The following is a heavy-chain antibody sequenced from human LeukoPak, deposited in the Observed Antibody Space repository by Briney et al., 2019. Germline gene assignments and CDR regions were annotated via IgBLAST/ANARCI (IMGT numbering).Heavy chain of an antibody. D-gene: IGHD6-19*01. Sequence: GGSLRLSCAASGFTLSNAYMSWVRQAPGTGLEWVGRIRSKTDGGTIDYAAPVKDRFTISRDDSKNTLYLQMNSLKTEDTAVYYCTTAVAGTVRIDYWGQGTLVTVSS. CDR1: GFTLSNAY. CDR2: IRSKTDGGTI. J-gene: IGHJ4*02. V-gene: IGHV3-15*01. CDR3: TTAVAGTVRIDY.